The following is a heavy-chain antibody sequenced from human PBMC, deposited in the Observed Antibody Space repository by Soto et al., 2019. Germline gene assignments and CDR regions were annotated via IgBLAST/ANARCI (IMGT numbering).Heavy chain of an antibody. CDR1: GFTFSSYG. V-gene: IGHV3-33*01. CDR3: ARRDIVVGLVDY. D-gene: IGHD2-2*01. Sequence: QVQLVESGGGVVQPGRSLRLSCAASGFTFSSYGMHWVRQAPGKGLEWVAVIWYDGSNKYYADSVKGRFTISRDNSKNTLYLQMNSLRAEDTAVYYCARRDIVVGLVDYWGQGTLVTVSS. J-gene: IGHJ4*02. CDR2: IWYDGSNK.